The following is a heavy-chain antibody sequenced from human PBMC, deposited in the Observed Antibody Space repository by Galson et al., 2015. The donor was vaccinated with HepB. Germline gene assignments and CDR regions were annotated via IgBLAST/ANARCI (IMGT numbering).Heavy chain of an antibody. CDR2: VSAYNGNT. V-gene: IGHV1-18*01. CDR1: GYTFTSYG. J-gene: IGHJ6*02. D-gene: IGHD6-19*01. Sequence: SLKVSCTASGYTFTSYGISWVRQAPGQGLEWVGWVSAYNGNTNYAQKLQGRVTMTTDTSTSTTYMELKSLRSDDTAVYYCARWVAVGGTYHYYYGMDVWGQGTTVTVSS. CDR3: ARWVAVGGTYHYYYGMDV.